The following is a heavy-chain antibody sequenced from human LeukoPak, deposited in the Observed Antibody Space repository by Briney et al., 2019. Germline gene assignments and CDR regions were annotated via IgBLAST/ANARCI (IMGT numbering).Heavy chain of an antibody. CDR3: ARTSLPAYYFDY. J-gene: IGHJ4*02. Sequence: ASVKVSCKASGYTFTSYDINWVRQATGQGLEWMGWMNPKSGDTGYAQKLQGRVSMTRSTSITTAYMELSSLRSEDTAVYYCARTSLPAYYFDYWGQGTLVTVSS. D-gene: IGHD1-26*01. CDR2: MNPKSGDT. CDR1: GYTFTSYD. V-gene: IGHV1-8*02.